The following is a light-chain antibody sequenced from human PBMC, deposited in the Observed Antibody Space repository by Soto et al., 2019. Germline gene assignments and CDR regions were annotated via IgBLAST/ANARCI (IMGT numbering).Light chain of an antibody. Sequence: EIVLTQSPGTLSLSPGERATLSCRASQSVTSNYLAWYQQKPGQAPRVLIYSASSRDTGIPDRFSGSGSGTDFTLTISRLEPEDFAVYYCHQYATSPLTFGGGTKVE. CDR1: QSVTSNY. V-gene: IGKV3-20*01. J-gene: IGKJ4*01. CDR2: SAS. CDR3: HQYATSPLT.